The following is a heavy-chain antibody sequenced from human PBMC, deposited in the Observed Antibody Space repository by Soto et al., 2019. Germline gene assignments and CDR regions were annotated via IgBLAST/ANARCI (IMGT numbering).Heavy chain of an antibody. Sequence: QVQLVQSGAEVKKPGSSVKVSCKASGGTFSSYAISWVRQAPGQGLEWMGGIIPIFGTANYVQKFQGRVTITAEKSTSKAYMELGSLRSEDTAVYYCAREGIAALDSIYGMDVWGQGTTVTVSS. CDR3: AREGIAALDSIYGMDV. CDR1: GGTFSSYA. D-gene: IGHD6-6*01. J-gene: IGHJ6*02. CDR2: IIPIFGTA. V-gene: IGHV1-69*06.